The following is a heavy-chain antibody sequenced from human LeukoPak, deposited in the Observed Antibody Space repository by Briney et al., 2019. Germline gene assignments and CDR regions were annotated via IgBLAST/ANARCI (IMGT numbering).Heavy chain of an antibody. J-gene: IGHJ6*03. Sequence: PSETLSLTCTVSGVSISSYYWSWIRQPPGKGLEWIGRIYTSGSTNYNPSPKSRDTMSVDTSKNQFSLKLSSVTAADTAVYYCARGHYYYNSGSYYYMDVWGKGATVTISS. CDR2: IYTSGST. V-gene: IGHV4-4*07. CDR1: GVSISSYY. D-gene: IGHD3-10*01. CDR3: ARGHYYYNSGSYYYMDV.